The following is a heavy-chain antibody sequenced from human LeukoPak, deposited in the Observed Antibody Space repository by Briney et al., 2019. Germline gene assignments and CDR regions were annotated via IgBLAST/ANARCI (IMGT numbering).Heavy chain of an antibody. CDR1: GFAFSYYT. V-gene: IGHV3-21*01. Sequence: PGGSLRLSCAASGFAFSYYTINRVRQAPGKGLEWVSSISGSSSSISNADSVMGRFTISRDNSKNSLYLQMNSLRAEDTAVYYCAVSGVSTIASDYWGQGTLVTVSS. CDR3: AVSGVSTIASDY. CDR2: ISGSSSSI. D-gene: IGHD3-3*01. J-gene: IGHJ4*02.